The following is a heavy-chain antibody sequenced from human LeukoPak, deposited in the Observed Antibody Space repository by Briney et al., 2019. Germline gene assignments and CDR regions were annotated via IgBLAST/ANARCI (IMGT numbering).Heavy chain of an antibody. CDR1: GFTFSSYA. V-gene: IGHV3-30-3*01. CDR3: ARVAGRSCFDY. J-gene: IGHJ4*02. CDR2: ISYDGSNK. Sequence: GRSLRLSRAASGFTFSSYAMHRVRQAPGKGLEWVAVISYDGSNKYYADSVKGRFTISRDNSKNTLYLQMNSLRAEDTAVYYCARVAGRSCFDYWGQGTLDTVSS.